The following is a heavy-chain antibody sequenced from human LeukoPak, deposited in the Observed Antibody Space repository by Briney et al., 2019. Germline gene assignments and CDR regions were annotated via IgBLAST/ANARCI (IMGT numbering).Heavy chain of an antibody. CDR2: IYYSGDT. J-gene: IGHJ5*02. V-gene: IGHV4-31*03. Sequence: SETLSLTCTVSGGSISSGDYYWSWIRQHPGKGLEWIGYIYYSGDTYYNPSLRSRISISLDTSKNHFSLKLSSVTAADTAMYYCARDYGNNWFDPWGQGTLVTVSA. CDR3: ARDYGNNWFDP. D-gene: IGHD4-17*01. CDR1: GGSISSGDYY.